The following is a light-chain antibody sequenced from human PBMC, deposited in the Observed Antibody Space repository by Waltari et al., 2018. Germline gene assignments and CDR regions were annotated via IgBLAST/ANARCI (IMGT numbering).Light chain of an antibody. Sequence: QSALTQPASVSASPGESITISCPATSSDAGDFTSASLYQQPPGKAPKFMIYDVSNRPSGVSHRFSGSKSGIPASLTISGLQAEDEAVYSCSSFTTSSTLLFGGGTKLTVL. CDR3: SSFTTSSTLL. J-gene: IGLJ2*01. CDR1: SSDAGDFTS. V-gene: IGLV2-14*03. CDR2: DVS.